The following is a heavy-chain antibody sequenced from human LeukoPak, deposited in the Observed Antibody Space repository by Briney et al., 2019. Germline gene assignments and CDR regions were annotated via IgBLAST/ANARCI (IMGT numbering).Heavy chain of an antibody. Sequence: ASVKVSCKVSGYTLTELSMHWVRQAPGKGLEWMGGFDPEDGETIYAQKFQGRVTMTEDTSTDTAYMELSSLRSEDTAVYYCARIPRLGSTGYYYYYYYMDVWGKGTTVTVSS. CDR2: FDPEDGET. J-gene: IGHJ6*03. CDR1: GYTLTELS. V-gene: IGHV1-24*01. CDR3: ARIPRLGSTGYYYYYYYMDV. D-gene: IGHD5-12*01.